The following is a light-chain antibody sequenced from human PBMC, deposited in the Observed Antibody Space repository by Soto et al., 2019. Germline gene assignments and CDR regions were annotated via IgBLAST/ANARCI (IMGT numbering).Light chain of an antibody. CDR3: QQYGTSPRT. J-gene: IGKJ1*01. Sequence: EIVLMQSPGTLSLSPGEGATLSCRASQTISNNYLAWYQHKPGQAPRLLIYAASTRATGIPDRFSGSGSGADFTLTVNRLEPEDFAVYYCQQYGTSPRTFGQGTKVEI. V-gene: IGKV3-20*01. CDR2: AAS. CDR1: QTISNNY.